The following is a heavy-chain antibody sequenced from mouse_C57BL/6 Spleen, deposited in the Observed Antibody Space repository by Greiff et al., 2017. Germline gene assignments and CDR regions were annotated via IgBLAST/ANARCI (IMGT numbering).Heavy chain of an antibody. CDR1: GYTFTSYW. D-gene: IGHD2-2*01. CDR2: IDPSDSYT. V-gene: IGHV1-50*01. J-gene: IGHJ3*01. CDR3: ARSWGYDPFAY. Sequence: VQLQQPGAELVKPGASVKLSCKASGYTFTSYWMQWVKQRPGQGLEWIGEIDPSDSYTNYNQKFKGKATLTVDTSSSTAYMQLSSLTSEDSAVYYCARSWGYDPFAYWGQGTLVTVSA.